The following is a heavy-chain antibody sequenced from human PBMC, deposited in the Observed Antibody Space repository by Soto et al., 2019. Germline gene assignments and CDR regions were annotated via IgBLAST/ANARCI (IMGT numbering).Heavy chain of an antibody. D-gene: IGHD5-12*01. CDR3: TTDQGGYDYVSPFDPYYSGMDV. Sequence: PGGSLRLSCAASGFTFSNAWMSWVRQAPGKGLEWVGRIKSKTDGGTTDYAAPVKGRFTISRDDSKNTLYLQMNSLKTEDTAVYYCTTDQGGYDYVSPFDPYYSGMDVWGQGTTVTVSS. CDR1: GFTFSNAW. V-gene: IGHV3-15*01. J-gene: IGHJ6*02. CDR2: IKSKTDGGTT.